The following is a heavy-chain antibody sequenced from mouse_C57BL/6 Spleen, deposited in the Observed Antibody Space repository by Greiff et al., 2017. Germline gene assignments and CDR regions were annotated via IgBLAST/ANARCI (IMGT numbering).Heavy chain of an antibody. V-gene: IGHV5-16*01. Sequence: EVQLQESEGGLVQPGSSMKLSCTASGFTFSDYYMAWVRQVPEKGLEWVANINYDGSSTYYLDSLKSRFIISRDNAKNILYLQMSSLKSEDTATYYCARGDSNLAWFAYWGQGTLVTVSA. CDR3: ARGDSNLAWFAY. CDR1: GFTFSDYY. CDR2: INYDGSST. J-gene: IGHJ3*01. D-gene: IGHD2-5*01.